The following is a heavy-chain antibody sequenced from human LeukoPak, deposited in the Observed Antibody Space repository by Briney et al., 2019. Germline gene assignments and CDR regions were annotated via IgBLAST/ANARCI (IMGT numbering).Heavy chain of an antibody. CDR3: ARVGNWNSDY. J-gene: IGHJ4*02. V-gene: IGHV1-18*01. Sequence: ASVKVSCKASGYTFTSYGISWVRQAPGQGLEWMGWISAYNGNTNYAQKFQGRVTMTRDTSISTAYMELSRLRSDDTAVYYCARVGNWNSDYWGQGTLVTVSS. D-gene: IGHD1-1*01. CDR1: GYTFTSYG. CDR2: ISAYNGNT.